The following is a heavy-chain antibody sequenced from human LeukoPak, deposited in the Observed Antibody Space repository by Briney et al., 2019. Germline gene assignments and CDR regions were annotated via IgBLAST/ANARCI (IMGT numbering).Heavy chain of an antibody. CDR1: GFPFTLYN. J-gene: IGHJ4*02. V-gene: IGHV3-48*01. CDR3: AKEVGYDSSGYDDY. Sequence: PGGSLRLSCEVSGFPFTLYNMNWVRQAPGKGLEWLSYISSSTNTIYYADSVKGRFTISRDNSKNTLYLQMNSLRAEDTAVYYCAKEVGYDSSGYDDYWGQGTLVTVSS. D-gene: IGHD3-22*01. CDR2: ISSSTNTI.